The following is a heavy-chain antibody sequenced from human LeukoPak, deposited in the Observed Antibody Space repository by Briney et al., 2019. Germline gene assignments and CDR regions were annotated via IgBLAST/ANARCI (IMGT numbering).Heavy chain of an antibody. J-gene: IGHJ4*02. CDR2: FDPEDGGT. D-gene: IGHD3-10*01. CDR1: GCTLTELS. V-gene: IGHV1-24*01. CDR3: ATESRRGELLLYFDY. Sequence: ASVKVSCKVSGCTLTELSMHWVRQAPGKGLEWMGGFDPEDGGTIYAQKFQGRVTMTEDTSTDTAYMELSSLRSEDTAVYYCATESRRGELLLYFDYWGQGTLVTVSS.